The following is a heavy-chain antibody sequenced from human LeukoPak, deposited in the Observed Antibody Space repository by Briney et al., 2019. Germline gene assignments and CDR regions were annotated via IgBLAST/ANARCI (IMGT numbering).Heavy chain of an antibody. CDR2: IYPDDSET. Sequence: GESLKISCQGSGYSFNTYWIAWVRQVPGKGLEWVGIIYPDDSETKYSPSFQGQVSISADKSINTAYLQWSSVKASDSALYYCSRQSADWYLPDYWGQGTLVTVSS. CDR1: GYSFNTYW. V-gene: IGHV5-51*01. J-gene: IGHJ4*02. D-gene: IGHD2-21*02. CDR3: SRQSADWYLPDY.